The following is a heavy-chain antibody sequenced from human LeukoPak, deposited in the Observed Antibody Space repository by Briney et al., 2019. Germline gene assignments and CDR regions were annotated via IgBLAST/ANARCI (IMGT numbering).Heavy chain of an antibody. CDR3: ARDNGWDWGLDS. Sequence: SQTLSLTCVISGDSVSSNSNSWNWIRQSPSRGLEWLGRTYYRSKWYNDYAVSVKSRITIDPDTSKNQFSLQLTSVTPEDTAIYYCARDNGWDWGLDSWGQGTLVTVSS. CDR1: GDSVSSNSNS. J-gene: IGHJ4*02. CDR2: TYYRSKWYN. D-gene: IGHD3/OR15-3a*01. V-gene: IGHV6-1*01.